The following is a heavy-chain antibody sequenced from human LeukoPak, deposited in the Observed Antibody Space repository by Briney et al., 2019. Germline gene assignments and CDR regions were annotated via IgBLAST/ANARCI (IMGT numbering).Heavy chain of an antibody. V-gene: IGHV4-59*01. CDR1: GGSISSYY. CDR3: AREGRQDYVYFDH. J-gene: IGHJ4*02. CDR2: INYSGST. Sequence: PSETLSLTCTGSGGSISSYYWSWIRQPPGKGLEGSGYINYSGSTNYNPSPTSRVTMSVATSKNPFSLKLGSVPAADTALYYCAREGRQDYVYFDHWGQGSLVTVSS. D-gene: IGHD4-17*01.